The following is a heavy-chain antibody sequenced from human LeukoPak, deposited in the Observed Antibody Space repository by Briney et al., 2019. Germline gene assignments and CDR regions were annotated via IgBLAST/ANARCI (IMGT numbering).Heavy chain of an antibody. CDR2: IYHSGST. J-gene: IGHJ6*02. V-gene: IGHV4-30-2*01. CDR1: GGSISSGGYS. CDR3: ARATFAGMDV. Sequence: SETLSLTCAVSGGSISSGGYSWSWIRQPPGKGLEWIGYIYHSGSTYYNPSLKSRVTMSVDTSKNQFSLKLSSVTAADTAVYYCARATFAGMDVWGQGTTVTVSS.